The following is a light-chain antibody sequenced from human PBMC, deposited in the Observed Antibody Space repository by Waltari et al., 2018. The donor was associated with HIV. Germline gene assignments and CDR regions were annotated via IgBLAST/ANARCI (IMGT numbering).Light chain of an antibody. V-gene: IGLV2-23*02. CDR1: SSDVGSYTL. CDR3: CSYAGSSTFYV. CDR2: EVS. Sequence: QSALTQPASVSGSPGQSITISCTGTSSDVGSYTLVSCDQQHPGKAPKLMIYEVSKPPSGVSNRFSGSKSGNTASLTISGLQAEDEADYYCCSYAGSSTFYVFGTGTKVTVL. J-gene: IGLJ1*01.